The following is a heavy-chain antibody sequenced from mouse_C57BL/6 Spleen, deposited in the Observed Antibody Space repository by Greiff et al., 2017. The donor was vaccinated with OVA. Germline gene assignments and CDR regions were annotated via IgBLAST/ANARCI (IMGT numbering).Heavy chain of an antibody. V-gene: IGHV1-26*01. Sequence: VQLQQSGPELVKPGASVKISCKASGYTFTDYYMNWVKQSHGKSLEWIGDINPNNGGTSYNQKFKGKATLTVDKSSSTAYMELRSLTSEDSAVYYCARSGNLYWYFDVWGTGTTVTVSS. J-gene: IGHJ1*03. CDR3: ARSGNLYWYFDV. CDR1: GYTFTDYY. D-gene: IGHD4-1*01. CDR2: INPNNGGT.